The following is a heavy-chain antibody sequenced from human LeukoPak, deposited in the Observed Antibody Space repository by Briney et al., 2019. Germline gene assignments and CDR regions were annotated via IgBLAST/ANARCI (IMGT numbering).Heavy chain of an antibody. D-gene: IGHD6-25*01. CDR2: ISSDGSNK. CDR3: AKVGTGYSSGLSTIGGFDY. Sequence: PGGSLRLSCAASGFTFSSNGMHWVRQAPGKGLEWVAVISSDGSNKYFADSVKGRFTVSRDNSKNTLYLQMNSLRVEDTAVYYCAKVGTGYSSGLSTIGGFDYLGQGTLVTVSS. CDR1: GFTFSSNG. V-gene: IGHV3-30*18. J-gene: IGHJ4*02.